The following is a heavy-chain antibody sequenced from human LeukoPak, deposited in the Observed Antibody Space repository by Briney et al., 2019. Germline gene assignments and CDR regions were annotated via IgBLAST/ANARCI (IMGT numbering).Heavy chain of an antibody. CDR3: ARGQAYYYDSSGDY. V-gene: IGHV3-48*04. J-gene: IGHJ4*02. Sequence: PGGSLRLSCAASGFTFSSYAMSWVRQAPGKGLEWVSAISGSSSTIYYADSVKGRFTISRDNAKNSLYLQMNSLRAEDTAVYYCARGQAYYYDSSGDYWGQGTLVTVSS. CDR2: ISGSSSTI. D-gene: IGHD3-22*01. CDR1: GFTFSSYA.